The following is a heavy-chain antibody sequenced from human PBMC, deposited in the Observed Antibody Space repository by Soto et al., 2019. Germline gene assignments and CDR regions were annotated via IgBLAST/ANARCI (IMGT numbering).Heavy chain of an antibody. CDR3: ARDRGANNYYYGMDV. D-gene: IGHD3-10*01. CDR1: GGTFSSYA. V-gene: IGHV1-69*13. J-gene: IGHJ6*02. CDR2: IIPIFGTA. Sequence: SVKVSFKASGGTFSSYAISWVRQAPGQGLEWMGGIIPIFGTANYAQKFQGRVTITADESTSTAYMELSSLRSEDTAVYYCARDRGANNYYYGMDVWGQGTTVTVSS.